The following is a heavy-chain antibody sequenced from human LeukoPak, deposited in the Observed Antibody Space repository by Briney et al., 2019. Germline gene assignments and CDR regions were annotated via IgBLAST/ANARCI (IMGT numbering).Heavy chain of an antibody. CDR1: GFTFSSYG. CDR3: ASHRAPPRERYYFDY. V-gene: IGHV3-30*02. J-gene: IGHJ4*02. Sequence: GGSLRLSCEASGFTFSSYGMHWVRQTPGKGLEWVSFIQFDASYDLYSDSVRGRFTISRDNSKNTLYLQMNSLRAEDTAVYYCASHRAPPRERYYFDYWGQGTLVTVSS. D-gene: IGHD1-26*01. CDR2: IQFDASYD.